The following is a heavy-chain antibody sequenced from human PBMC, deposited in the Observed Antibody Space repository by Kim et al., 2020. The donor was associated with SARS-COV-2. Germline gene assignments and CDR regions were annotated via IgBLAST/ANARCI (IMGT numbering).Heavy chain of an antibody. J-gene: IGHJ4*02. CDR2: IHYIGKD. Sequence: SETLSLTCTVSGAAFDDYYWSWIRQPPGKGLEWIGYIHYIGKDNYNPSLKSRVTISLDGSKNQFSLKLNSVTAADSAVYYCARKRADSSGFIDSWGQGTLVTVPS. D-gene: IGHD3-22*01. CDR3: ARKRADSSGFIDS. CDR1: GAAFDDYY. V-gene: IGHV4-59*01.